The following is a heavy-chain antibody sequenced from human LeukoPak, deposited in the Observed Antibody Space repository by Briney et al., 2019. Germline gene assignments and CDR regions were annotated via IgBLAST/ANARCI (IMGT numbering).Heavy chain of an antibody. D-gene: IGHD2-15*01. CDR1: GGSISSSNYY. CDR3: ARENCSGGSCYSIYYYYYMDV. J-gene: IGHJ6*03. CDR2: IHYSGST. V-gene: IGHV4-39*07. Sequence: PSETLSLTCTVSGGSISSSNYYWAWIRQPPGKGLEWIGNIHYSGSTYYNASLNSRITMSIDTSKNRFSLKLSSVTAADTAVYYCARENCSGGSCYSIYYYYYMDVWGKGTAVTVSS.